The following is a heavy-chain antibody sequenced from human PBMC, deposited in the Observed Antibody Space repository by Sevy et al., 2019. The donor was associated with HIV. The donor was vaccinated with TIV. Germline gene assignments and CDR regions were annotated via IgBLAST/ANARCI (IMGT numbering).Heavy chain of an antibody. CDR1: GFTFSSYE. J-gene: IGHJ5*02. Sequence: GGSLRLSCVASGFTFSSYEMNWVRQAPGKGLEWVSKISTSGKSTFYADSVEGRVTISIDNAKNSVFLKTNSLRAEDTAVYYCLRSGGAYDAGFDPWGQGTLVTVSS. V-gene: IGHV3-48*03. D-gene: IGHD3-22*01. CDR2: ISTSGKST. CDR3: LRSGGAYDAGFDP.